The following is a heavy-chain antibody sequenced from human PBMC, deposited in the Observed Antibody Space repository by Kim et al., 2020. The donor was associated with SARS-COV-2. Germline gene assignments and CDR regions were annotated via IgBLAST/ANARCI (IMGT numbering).Heavy chain of an antibody. Sequence: SETLSLTCTVSGGSISSYYWSWIRQPPGKGLEWIGYIYYSGSTNYNPSLKSRVTISVDTSKNQFSLKLSSVTAADTAVYYCASLSRSGYYFDYWGQGTLV. CDR2: IYYSGST. CDR1: GGSISSYY. CDR3: ASLSRSGYYFDY. V-gene: IGHV4-59*08. J-gene: IGHJ4*02. D-gene: IGHD3-16*01.